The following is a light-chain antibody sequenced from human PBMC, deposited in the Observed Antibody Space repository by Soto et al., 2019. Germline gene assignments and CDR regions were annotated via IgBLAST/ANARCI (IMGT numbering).Light chain of an antibody. CDR3: SSYAGSNNL. CDR1: SSDVGGYNY. Sequence: QSVLTQPPSASGSPGQSVTISCTGTSSDVGGYNYVSWYQQHPGKAPKLIIYEVTKRPSGVPDRFSGSKSGNTASLTVSELQADDEADYYCSSYAGSNNLFGGGTKVTVL. V-gene: IGLV2-8*01. J-gene: IGLJ2*01. CDR2: EVT.